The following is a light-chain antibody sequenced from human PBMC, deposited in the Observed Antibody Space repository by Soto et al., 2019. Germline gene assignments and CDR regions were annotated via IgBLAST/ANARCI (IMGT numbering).Light chain of an antibody. J-gene: IGKJ4*01. CDR3: QQYNSYPLT. V-gene: IGKV1-16*02. CDR1: QGIDNY. Sequence: DIQMTQSPSSLSASVGDRVTITCRASQGIDNYLAWFQQKPGKAPRSLIYAASSSQTGVPSKFSGSGSGTDFILTISSLQPEDSATYYCQQYNSYPLTFGGGTKVEIE. CDR2: AAS.